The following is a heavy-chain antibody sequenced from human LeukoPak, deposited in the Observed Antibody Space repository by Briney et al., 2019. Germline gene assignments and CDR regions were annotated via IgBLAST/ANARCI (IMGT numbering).Heavy chain of an antibody. CDR1: GGTFSSYA. D-gene: IGHD3-3*01. Sequence: ASVKVSCKASGGTFSSYAISWVRQAPGQGLEWMGGIIPIFGTANHAQKFQGRVTITTDESTSTAYMELSSLRSEDTAVYYCAGGSLTIFGVVIIQDYYYYGMDVWGQGTTVTVSS. CDR2: IIPIFGTA. J-gene: IGHJ6*02. CDR3: AGGSLTIFGVVIIQDYYYYGMDV. V-gene: IGHV1-69*05.